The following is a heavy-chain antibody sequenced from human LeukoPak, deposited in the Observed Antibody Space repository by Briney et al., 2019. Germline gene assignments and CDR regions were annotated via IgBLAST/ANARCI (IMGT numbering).Heavy chain of an antibody. V-gene: IGHV3-21*01. Sequence: GGSLRLSCAASGFTFSSYGMNWVRQAPGKGLEWVSSISSSSSYIYYADSVKGRFTISRDNAKNSLYLQMNSLRAGDTAVYYCARDNNGGFDYWGQGTLVTVSS. CDR3: ARDNNGGFDY. CDR1: GFTFSSYG. D-gene: IGHD3-16*01. J-gene: IGHJ4*02. CDR2: ISSSSSYI.